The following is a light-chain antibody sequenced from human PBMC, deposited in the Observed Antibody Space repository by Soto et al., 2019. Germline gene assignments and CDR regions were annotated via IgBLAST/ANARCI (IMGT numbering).Light chain of an antibody. CDR1: SGNIASNY. Sequence: NFMLTQPHSVSESPGKTVSISCTRSSGNIASNYMQWYQQRPGSSPTTVIYEDNQRPSGVPDRFSGSIDSSSNSASLTISGLKPEDEADYYCQSYDSTNWVFGGGTKVTVL. CDR3: QSYDSTNWV. V-gene: IGLV6-57*01. J-gene: IGLJ3*02. CDR2: EDN.